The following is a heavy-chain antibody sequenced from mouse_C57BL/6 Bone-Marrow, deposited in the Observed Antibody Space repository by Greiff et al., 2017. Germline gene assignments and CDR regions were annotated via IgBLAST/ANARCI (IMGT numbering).Heavy chain of an antibody. D-gene: IGHD2-3*01. CDR3: AKDGYYSYAMEY. J-gene: IGHJ4*01. CDR1: GYTFTDYN. Sequence: EVQLQQSGPELVKPGASVKMSCKASGYTFTDYNMHWVKQSHGKSLEWIGYINPNNGGTSYNQKFKGKATLTVNKSSSTAYMELRSLTSEDSAVYDCAKDGYYSYAMEYWGQGTLVTVSA. V-gene: IGHV1-22*01. CDR2: INPNNGGT.